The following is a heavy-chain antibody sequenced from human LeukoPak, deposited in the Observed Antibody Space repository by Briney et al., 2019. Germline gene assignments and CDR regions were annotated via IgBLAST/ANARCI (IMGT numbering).Heavy chain of an antibody. D-gene: IGHD1-1*01. J-gene: IGHJ4*02. CDR2: ITGYGDRT. CDR1: GFTFSAYA. Sequence: GGSLRLSCAPSGFTFSAYAMSWVRQAPGKGLEWVTSITGYGDRTYYADSVKGRFTISRDNSKNTLYLQMNSLRAEDTAVYYCAKDRSWIIDAWFGYWGQGTRVTVSS. CDR3: AKDRSWIIDAWFGY. V-gene: IGHV3-23*01.